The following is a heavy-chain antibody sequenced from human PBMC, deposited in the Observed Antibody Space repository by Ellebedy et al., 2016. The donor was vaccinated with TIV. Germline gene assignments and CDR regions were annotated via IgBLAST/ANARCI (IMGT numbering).Heavy chain of an antibody. V-gene: IGHV3-7*01. CDR1: AFTFSSYW. CDR2: IKQDGNEK. D-gene: IGHD2-21*01. Sequence: GESLKISCAASAFTFSSYWMSWVRQAPGKGLEWVAIIKQDGNEKSYVGSVKGRFTISRDNAKNSLYLQMNSLRVEDTAGYYCATYRRQIEYWGQGTLVTVSS. J-gene: IGHJ4*02. CDR3: ATYRRQIEY.